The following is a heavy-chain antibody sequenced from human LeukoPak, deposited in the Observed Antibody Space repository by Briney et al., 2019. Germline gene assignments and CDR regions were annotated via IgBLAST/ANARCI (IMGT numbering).Heavy chain of an antibody. CDR3: TRRYNYDSSGYYYVRDAFDI. V-gene: IGHV3-49*04. Sequence: PGGSLRLSCTASGFTFGDYVTSWVRQAPGKGGEWVGFIRSKAYGGTTKNAASVKGRFTISRDDSRSIAYLQMTSLKTEDTAVYYCTRRYNYDSSGYYYVRDAFDIWGQGTMVTVSS. CDR2: IRSKAYGGTT. CDR1: GFTFGDYV. J-gene: IGHJ3*02. D-gene: IGHD3-22*01.